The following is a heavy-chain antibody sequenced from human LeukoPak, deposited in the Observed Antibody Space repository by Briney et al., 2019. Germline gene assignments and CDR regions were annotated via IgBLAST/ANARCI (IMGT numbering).Heavy chain of an antibody. CDR1: GFTFSSYG. J-gene: IGHJ6*02. Sequence: GGSLRLSCAASGFTFSSYGMHWVRQAPGKGLEWVAVISYDGSNKYYADSVKGRFTISRDNSKNTLYLQMNSLRAEDTAVYYCANGDGPNDFWSGYYPHYYYYYGMGVWGQGTTVTVSS. D-gene: IGHD3-3*01. V-gene: IGHV3-30*18. CDR2: ISYDGSNK. CDR3: ANGDGPNDFWSGYYPHYYYYYGMGV.